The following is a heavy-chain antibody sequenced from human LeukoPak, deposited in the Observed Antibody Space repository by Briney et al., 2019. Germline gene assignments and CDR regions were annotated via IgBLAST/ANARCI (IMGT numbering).Heavy chain of an antibody. CDR1: GYSISSGYY. Sequence: KTSETLSLTCTVSGYSISSGYYWSWIRQPPGKGLEWIGYIYYSGSTNYNPSLKSRVTISVDTSKNQFSLKLSSVTAADTAVYYCARTQALVAFTTTTPDYMDVWGKGTTVTISS. D-gene: IGHD3-22*01. V-gene: IGHV4-61*01. CDR3: ARTQALVAFTTTTPDYMDV. CDR2: IYYSGST. J-gene: IGHJ6*03.